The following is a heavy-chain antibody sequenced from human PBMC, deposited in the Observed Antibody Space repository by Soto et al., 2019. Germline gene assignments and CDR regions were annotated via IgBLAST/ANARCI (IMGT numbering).Heavy chain of an antibody. V-gene: IGHV4-59*11. D-gene: IGHD3-16*01. CDR3: AREGPLSGDAFDI. CDR2: VSHSGST. CDR1: GCSMISHL. J-gene: IGHJ3*02. Sequence: XETRALTCTVAGCSMISHLWSWIRQPPGKGLEWIGYVSHSGSTTHNPSLKSRVTISLDTSKNQVSLQLRSVTAADTAVYYCAREGPLSGDAFDIWGRGTKVTVS.